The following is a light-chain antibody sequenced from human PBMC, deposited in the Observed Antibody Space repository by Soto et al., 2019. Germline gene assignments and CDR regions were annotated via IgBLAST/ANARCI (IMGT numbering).Light chain of an antibody. CDR2: GAS. J-gene: IGKJ4*01. CDR1: QSISSW. Sequence: TQSPSTLSASVGDRVTITCRASQSISSWLAWHQQQPGQAPRLLIYGASSRATGIPDRFSGSGSGTDFTLTISRLEPEDFAVYYCQQYGSSPTFGGGTKVEIK. CDR3: QQYGSSPT. V-gene: IGKV3-20*01.